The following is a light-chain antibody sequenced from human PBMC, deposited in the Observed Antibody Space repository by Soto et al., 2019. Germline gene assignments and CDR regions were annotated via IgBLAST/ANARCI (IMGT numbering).Light chain of an antibody. J-gene: IGKJ2*01. CDR2: GAS. CDR1: QSVSSN. Sequence: EIVMTQSPATLSVSPGERATLSCRASQSVSSNLAWYQQKPGQAPTLLLYGASTRATGIPARFSGSGSGTEFILTISSLQSEYVAVYYCQQYNFGYTFGQGTKLEIK. CDR3: QQYNFGYT. V-gene: IGKV3-15*01.